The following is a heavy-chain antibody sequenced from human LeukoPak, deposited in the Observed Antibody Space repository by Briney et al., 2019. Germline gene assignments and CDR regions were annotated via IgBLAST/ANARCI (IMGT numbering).Heavy chain of an antibody. Sequence: SETLSLTCAVYGGSFSGYYWSWIRQPPGKGLEWIGEINHSGSTNYNPSLKSRVTISVDTSKNQFSLKLSSVTAADTAVYYCARGKFGRLAPTYGYYYYYYMDVWGKGTTVTVSS. D-gene: IGHD3-16*01. CDR3: ARGKFGRLAPTYGYYYYYYMDV. CDR2: INHSGST. CDR1: GGSFSGYY. V-gene: IGHV4-34*01. J-gene: IGHJ6*03.